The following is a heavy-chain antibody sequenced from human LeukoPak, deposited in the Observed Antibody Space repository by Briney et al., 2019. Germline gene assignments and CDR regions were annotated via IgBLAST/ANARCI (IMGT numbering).Heavy chain of an antibody. V-gene: IGHV3-23*01. CDR3: VHCGGDCYPCCGMDV. CDR1: GFTFSSYA. CDR2: ISGSGGSI. Sequence: PGGSLRLSCAASGFTFSSYAMSWVRQAPGKGLEWVSVISGSGGSIYYADSVKGRFTISRDNSKNTLYLQMNSQRAEDTAVYYCVHCGGDCYPCCGMDVWGQGTTVTVSS. J-gene: IGHJ6*02. D-gene: IGHD2-21*02.